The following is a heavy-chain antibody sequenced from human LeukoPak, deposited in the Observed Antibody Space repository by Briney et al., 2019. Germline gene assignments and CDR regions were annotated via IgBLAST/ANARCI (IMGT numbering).Heavy chain of an antibody. CDR1: GFTFSSYG. Sequence: GGSLRLSCAASGFTFSSYGMHWVRQAPGKGLEWVAVISYDGSNKYYADSVKGRFTISRDNAKNSLYLQMNSLRDEDTAVYYCARGSSIAVWGQGTLVTVSS. CDR3: ARGSSIAV. V-gene: IGHV3-30*03. J-gene: IGHJ4*02. CDR2: ISYDGSNK. D-gene: IGHD6-6*01.